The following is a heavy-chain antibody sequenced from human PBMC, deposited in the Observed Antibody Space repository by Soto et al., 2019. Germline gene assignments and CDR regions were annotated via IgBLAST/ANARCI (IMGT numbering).Heavy chain of an antibody. CDR2: IIPIFGTA. Sequence: QVQLVQSGAEVRKPGSSVKVSCKASGGTFSRHAISRVRQAPGQGLEWMGGIIPIFGTANHAQKFQGRVTIIADESTSTVYMELSSLRSEDTAIYYCARGWGYDSNDYYYAYWGQGTLVIVSS. CDR1: GGTFSRHA. D-gene: IGHD3-22*01. CDR3: ARGWGYDSNDYYYAY. V-gene: IGHV1-69*01. J-gene: IGHJ4*02.